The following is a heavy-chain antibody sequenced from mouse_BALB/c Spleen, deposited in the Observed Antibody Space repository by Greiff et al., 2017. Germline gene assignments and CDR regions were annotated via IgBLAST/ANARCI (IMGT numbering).Heavy chain of an antibody. CDR3: TRDYRYDEGYYAMDY. CDR2: IRLKSNNYAT. Sequence: EVKLVESGGGLVQPGGSMKLSCVASGFTFSNYWMNWVRQSPEKGLEWVAEIRLKSNNYATHYAESVKGRFTISRDDSKSSVYLQMNNLRAEDTGIYYCTRDYRYDEGYYAMDYWGQGTSVTVSS. CDR1: GFTFSNYW. D-gene: IGHD2-14*01. J-gene: IGHJ4*01. V-gene: IGHV6-6*02.